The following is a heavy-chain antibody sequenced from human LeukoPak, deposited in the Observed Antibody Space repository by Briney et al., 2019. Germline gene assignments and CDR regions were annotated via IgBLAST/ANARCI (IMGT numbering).Heavy chain of an antibody. Sequence: SVKVSCKASGGTFSSYAISWVRQAPGQGLEWMGGIIPIFGTASYAQKFQGRVTITADESTSTAYMELRSLRSEDTAVYYCARDCYDSSGQRPHDAFDIWGQGTMVTVSS. J-gene: IGHJ3*02. CDR2: IIPIFGTA. D-gene: IGHD3-22*01. CDR3: ARDCYDSSGQRPHDAFDI. CDR1: GGTFSSYA. V-gene: IGHV1-69*13.